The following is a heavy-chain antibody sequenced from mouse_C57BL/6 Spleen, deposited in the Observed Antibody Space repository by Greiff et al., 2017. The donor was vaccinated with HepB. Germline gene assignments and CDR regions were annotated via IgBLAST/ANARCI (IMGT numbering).Heavy chain of an antibody. Sequence: EVQLVESGGGLVKPGGSLKLSCAASGFTFSDYGMHWVRQAPEKGLEWVAYISSGSSTIYYADTVKGRFTISRDNAKNTLFLQMTSLRSEDTAMYYCARRSTVVADYYAMDYWGQGTSVTVSS. V-gene: IGHV5-17*01. CDR2: ISSGSSTI. D-gene: IGHD1-1*01. J-gene: IGHJ4*01. CDR1: GFTFSDYG. CDR3: ARRSTVVADYYAMDY.